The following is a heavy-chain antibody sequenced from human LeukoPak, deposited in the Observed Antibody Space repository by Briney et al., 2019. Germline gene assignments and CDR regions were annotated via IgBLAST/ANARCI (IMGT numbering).Heavy chain of an antibody. Sequence: SETLSLTCAVYGGSFSGYYWSWIRQPPGKGLEWIGEINHSGSTNYNPSLKSRVTISVDTSKNQFSPKLSSVTAADTAVYYCASVQYDSSGYYYGLDYWGQGTLVTVSS. J-gene: IGHJ4*02. CDR3: ASVQYDSSGYYYGLDY. D-gene: IGHD3-22*01. CDR1: GGSFSGYY. V-gene: IGHV4-34*01. CDR2: INHSGST.